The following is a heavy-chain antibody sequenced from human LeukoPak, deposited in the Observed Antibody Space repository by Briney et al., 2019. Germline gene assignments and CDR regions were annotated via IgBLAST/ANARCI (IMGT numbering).Heavy chain of an antibody. CDR3: ARFPRTTVTRGYWYFDL. J-gene: IGHJ2*01. V-gene: IGHV3-7*01. Sequence: GGSLRLSCAASGFTFSSYWMSWVRQVPGKGLEWVANIKQDGSEKYYVDSVKGRFTISRDNAKNSLYLQMNSLRAEDTAVYYCARFPRTTVTRGYWYFDLWGRGTLVTVSS. D-gene: IGHD4-17*01. CDR2: IKQDGSEK. CDR1: GFTFSSYW.